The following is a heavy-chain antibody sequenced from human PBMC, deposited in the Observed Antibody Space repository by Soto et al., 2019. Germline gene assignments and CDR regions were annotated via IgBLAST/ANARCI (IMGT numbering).Heavy chain of an antibody. CDR2: IYYSGST. D-gene: IGHD2-2*01. J-gene: IGHJ6*03. CDR3: ARHRTLHEGYCSSTSCDTSYYYMDV. V-gene: IGHV4-59*08. CDR1: GGSISSYY. Sequence: SETLSLTCTVSGGSISSYYWSWIRQPPGKGLEWIGYIYYSGSTNYNPSLKSRVTISVDTSKNQFSLKLSSVTAADTAVYYCARHRTLHEGYCSSTSCDTSYYYMDVWGKGTTVTVSS.